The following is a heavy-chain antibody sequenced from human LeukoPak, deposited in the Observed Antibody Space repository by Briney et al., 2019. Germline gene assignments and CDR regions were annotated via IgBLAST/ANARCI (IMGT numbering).Heavy chain of an antibody. Sequence: PGGSLRLSCAASGFTFSSHSMNWVRQAPGKGLEWVSSISSSSSYIYYADSVKGRFTISRDNAKNSLYLQMNSLRAEDTAVYYCARDLSGSYPVLDYWGQGTLVTVSS. D-gene: IGHD3-10*01. V-gene: IGHV3-21*01. CDR1: GFTFSSHS. CDR3: ARDLSGSYPVLDY. J-gene: IGHJ4*02. CDR2: ISSSSSYI.